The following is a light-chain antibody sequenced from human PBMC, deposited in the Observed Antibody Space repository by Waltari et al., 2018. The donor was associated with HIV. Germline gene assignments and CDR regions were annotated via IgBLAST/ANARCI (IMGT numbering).Light chain of an antibody. CDR1: QSVSSY. CDR3: QQRGNWPIT. CDR2: GAS. V-gene: IGKV3-11*01. Sequence: EIVLTQSPVTLSLSPGERATLSCRASQSVSSYLAWYQHKPGPAPRLLIYGASSRATGIPARFSGSGSGTDFTLTISSLEPGDFGVYYCQQRGNWPITFGQGTRLEIK. J-gene: IGKJ5*01.